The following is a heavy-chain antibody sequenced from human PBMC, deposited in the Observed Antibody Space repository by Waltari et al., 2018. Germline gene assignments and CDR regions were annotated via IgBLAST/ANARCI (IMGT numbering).Heavy chain of an antibody. CDR1: GAPVSYYY. Sequence: QVQLQESGPGLVRPSAPLSPPCTVPGAPVSYYYWNWIRLPPGKGLEWIGTIYDSGATYYNPSLKSRLTMLMDTSKNQFSLILESVTAADRGLYYCTRGLFGRSWTPYYWGQGTLVTVSS. CDR2: IYDSGAT. CDR3: TRGLFGRSWTPYY. D-gene: IGHD3-10*01. V-gene: IGHV4-59*02. J-gene: IGHJ4*02.